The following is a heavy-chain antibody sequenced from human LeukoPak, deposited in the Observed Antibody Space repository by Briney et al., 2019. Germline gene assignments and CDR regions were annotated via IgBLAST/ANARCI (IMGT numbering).Heavy chain of an antibody. J-gene: IGHJ3*02. CDR3: AREDDTGRYMGDDAFDI. CDR2: IIPMSDTA. V-gene: IGHV1-69*06. D-gene: IGHD1-26*01. Sequence: ASVKVSCKASGGTFNNYAISWVRQAPGQGLEWMGGIIPMSDTANYPQKFRGRLTITADIPTSTVYMELSSLRSEDTAVYYCAREDDTGRYMGDDAFDIWGQGTMVTISS. CDR1: GGTFNNYA.